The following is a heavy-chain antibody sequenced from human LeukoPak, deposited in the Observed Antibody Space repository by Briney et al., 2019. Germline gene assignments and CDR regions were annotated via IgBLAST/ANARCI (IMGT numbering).Heavy chain of an antibody. CDR2: INTDGIST. CDR1: GFTFSSYW. Sequence: GWSLRLSCAASGFTFSSYWMHWVRQAPGKGLVWVSRINTDGISTIYADSVKGRFTISRDNAKNTLYLQMNSLRAEDTAVYYCARGAGRWLEYYFDYWGQGTLVTVSS. J-gene: IGHJ4*02. CDR3: ARGAGRWLEYYFDY. D-gene: IGHD5-24*01. V-gene: IGHV3-74*01.